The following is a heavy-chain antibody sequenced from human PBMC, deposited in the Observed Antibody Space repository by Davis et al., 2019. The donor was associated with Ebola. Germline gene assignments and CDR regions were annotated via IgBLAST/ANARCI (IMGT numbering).Heavy chain of an antibody. CDR2: IYPGDSDT. D-gene: IGHD3-22*01. V-gene: IGHV5-51*01. CDR1: GYSFTSYW. CDR3: ARRGSGYYGYYYYMDV. J-gene: IGHJ6*03. Sequence: GESLKISCKGSGYSFTSYWIGWVRQMPGKGLEWMGIIYPGDSDTRYSPSFQGQVTISADKSISTAYLQWSSLKASDTAMYYCARRGSGYYGYYYYMDVWGKGTTVTVSS.